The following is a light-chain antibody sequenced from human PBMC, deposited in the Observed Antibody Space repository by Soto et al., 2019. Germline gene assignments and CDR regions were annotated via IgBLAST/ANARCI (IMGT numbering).Light chain of an antibody. V-gene: IGLV2-11*01. CDR3: CSDGGSYV. J-gene: IGLJ1*01. CDR2: NVN. CDR1: SNDVGGYNY. Sequence: QSVLTQPRSVSGSPGQSVTISCTGTSNDVGGYNYVSWYQHHPGKAPKLMIYNVNERPSGVPDRFSGSKSGNTASLTISGLQAEDEADYYCCSDGGSYVFGTGTKLTVL.